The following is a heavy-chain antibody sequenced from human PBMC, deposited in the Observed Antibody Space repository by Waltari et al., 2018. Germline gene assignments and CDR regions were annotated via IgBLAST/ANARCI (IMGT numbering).Heavy chain of an antibody. D-gene: IGHD2-2*01. CDR1: GGSISSYY. CDR2: IYYSGST. CDR3: ARAGYCSSTSCSRYYYYYMDV. V-gene: IGHV4-59*01. J-gene: IGHJ6*03. Sequence: QVQLQESGPGLVKPSETLSLTCTVSGGSISSYYWSWSRQPPGKGLEWIGYIYYSGSTNYNPSLKSRVTISVDTSKNQFSLKLSSVTAADTAVYYCARAGYCSSTSCSRYYYYYMDVWGKGTTVTVSS.